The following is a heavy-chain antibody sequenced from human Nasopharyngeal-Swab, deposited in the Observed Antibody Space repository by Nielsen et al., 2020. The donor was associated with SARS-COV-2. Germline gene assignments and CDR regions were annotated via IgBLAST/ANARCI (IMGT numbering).Heavy chain of an antibody. CDR1: GGSCSGYY. D-gene: IGHD2-15*01. V-gene: IGHV4-34*01. CDR2: INHSGST. Sequence: GSLRRACAVYGGSCSGYYWSWIRQPPGKGLEWIGEINHSGSTNYNPSLKSRVTISVDTSKNQFSLKLNSVTAADTAVYYCARGPLPRYCSGGSCYSRYYYYMDVWGKGTTVTVSS. CDR3: ARGPLPRYCSGGSCYSRYYYYMDV. J-gene: IGHJ6*03.